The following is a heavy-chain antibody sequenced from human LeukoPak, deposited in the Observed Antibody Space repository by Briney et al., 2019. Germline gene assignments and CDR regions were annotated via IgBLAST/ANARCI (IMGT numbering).Heavy chain of an antibody. J-gene: IGHJ4*02. CDR3: ARSLYDSSGYYGIIGN. D-gene: IGHD3-22*01. V-gene: IGHV3-21*01. CDR1: GITFSSYS. Sequence: GGSLRLSCAASGITFSSYSMNWVRQAPGKGLEWVSSISSSSIYKYYADSVKGRFTISRDNAKKSLYLQMNSLRAEDTAVYYCARSLYDSSGYYGIIGNWGQGTLVTVSS. CDR2: ISSSSIYK.